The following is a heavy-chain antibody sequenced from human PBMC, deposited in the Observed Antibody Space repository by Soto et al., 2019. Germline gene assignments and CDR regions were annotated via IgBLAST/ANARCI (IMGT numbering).Heavy chain of an antibody. CDR1: GFTFSSYS. D-gene: IGHD2-15*01. CDR2: ISSSSSYI. J-gene: IGHJ4*02. Sequence: EVQLVESGGGLVKPGGSLRLSCAASGFTFSSYSMNWVRQAPGKGLEWVSSISSSSSYIYYADSVKGRFTISRDNAKNSLYLQMNSLRAEGTAVYYCARAVVVVAATDYWGQGTLVTVSS. CDR3: ARAVVVVAATDY. V-gene: IGHV3-21*01.